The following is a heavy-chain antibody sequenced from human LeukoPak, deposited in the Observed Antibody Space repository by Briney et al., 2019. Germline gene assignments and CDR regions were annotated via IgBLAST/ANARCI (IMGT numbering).Heavy chain of an antibody. Sequence: SETLSLTCTVSGGSISGYYWSWIRQPAGKGREWSGRIYTSGSTNYNPSLKSRVTMSVDTSKNQFSLKLSSVTAADTAVYYCARDDPQWLVFFDYWGQGTLVTVSS. J-gene: IGHJ4*02. CDR3: ARDDPQWLVFFDY. V-gene: IGHV4-4*07. CDR1: GGSISGYY. D-gene: IGHD6-19*01. CDR2: IYTSGST.